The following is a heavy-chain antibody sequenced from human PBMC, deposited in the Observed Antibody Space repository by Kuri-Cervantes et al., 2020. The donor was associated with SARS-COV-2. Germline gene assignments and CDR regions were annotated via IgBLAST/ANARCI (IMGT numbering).Heavy chain of an antibody. CDR3: ARGGSGDSRPSHYDIPDFYYTLDV. J-gene: IGHJ6*02. D-gene: IGHD3-9*01. CDR1: GFPFSDYA. Sequence: GESLKISCAVSGFPFSDYAMSWVRQAPGKGLEWVSGIGGSGGNTYYADSVKGRFTISRDNSKNTLYLQMTSLSAGDTAIYYCARGGSGDSRPSHYDIPDFYYTLDVWGQGTTVTVSS. CDR2: IGGSGGNT. V-gene: IGHV3-23*01.